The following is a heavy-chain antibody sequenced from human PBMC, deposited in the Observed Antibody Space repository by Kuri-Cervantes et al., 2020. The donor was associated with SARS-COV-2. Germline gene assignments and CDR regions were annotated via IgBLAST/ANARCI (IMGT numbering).Heavy chain of an antibody. V-gene: IGHV3-30*19. Sequence: GESLKISCAASGFTFSRYGTHWVRQAPGKGLEWVAVISYDGSNKYYADSVKGRFTISRDNSKNTLYLQMNSLRAEDTAVYYCARDQGAHIAVAVVFDYWGQGTLVTVSS. CDR1: GFTFSRYG. CDR2: ISYDGSNK. D-gene: IGHD6-19*01. CDR3: ARDQGAHIAVAVVFDY. J-gene: IGHJ4*02.